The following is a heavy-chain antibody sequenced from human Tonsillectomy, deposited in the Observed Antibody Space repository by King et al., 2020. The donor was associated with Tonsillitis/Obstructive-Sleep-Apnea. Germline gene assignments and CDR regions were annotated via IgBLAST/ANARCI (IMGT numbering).Heavy chain of an antibody. Sequence: VQLQQWGAGLLKPSETLSLTCAVYGGSFSGYYWSWIRQPPGKGLEWIGEINQSGSSNYNPSLKSRVTISVDTSKNQFSLNLTSVTAADTAVYYCARSTMFGVVITPLYFDYWGQGTLVTVSS. D-gene: IGHD3-3*01. CDR1: GGSFSGYY. CDR2: INQSGSS. CDR3: ARSTMFGVVITPLYFDY. J-gene: IGHJ4*02. V-gene: IGHV4-34*01.